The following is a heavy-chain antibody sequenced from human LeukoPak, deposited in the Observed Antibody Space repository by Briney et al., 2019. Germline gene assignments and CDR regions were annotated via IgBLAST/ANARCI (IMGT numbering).Heavy chain of an antibody. Sequence: TSSETLSLTCTVSGYSISSGYYWSWIRQPPGKGLEWIGEINHSGSTNYNPSLKSRVTISVDTSKNQFSLKLSSVTAADTAVYYCARGWAAAGMGSEGVEPDYWGQGTLVTVSS. CDR3: ARGWAAAGMGSEGVEPDY. J-gene: IGHJ4*02. CDR1: GYSISSGYY. CDR2: INHSGST. V-gene: IGHV4-38-2*02. D-gene: IGHD6-13*01.